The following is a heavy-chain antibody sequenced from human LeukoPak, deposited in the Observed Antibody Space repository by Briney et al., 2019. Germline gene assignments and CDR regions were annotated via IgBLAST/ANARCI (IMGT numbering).Heavy chain of an antibody. J-gene: IGHJ4*02. CDR3: VREGEHYYDHSASFDY. CDR2: MSSDGNAI. V-gene: IGHV3-30-3*01. CDR1: GFAFTAYR. Sequence: GGSLRLSCAASGFAFTAYRIHWVRQPPGTGSGRGAVMSSDGNAIFYADSVRCRFTISRDNSKTPLNLQVNSLRVEDTAVYYCVREGEHYYDHSASFDYWGQGTLVTVSS. D-gene: IGHD3-22*01.